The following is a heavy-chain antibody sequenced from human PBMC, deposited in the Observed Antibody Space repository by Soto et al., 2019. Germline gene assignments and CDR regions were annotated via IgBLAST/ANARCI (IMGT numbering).Heavy chain of an antibody. D-gene: IGHD2-2*01. CDR3: AKSLSTAVNYGLDV. Sequence: EVQLLESGGGLVQPGGCLRLSCGASGFTFSDHAMTWVRLAPGKGLEWVSSVSDDGDSTYYADSVNGRFAVSRDNSKNTLFLHMNSLGAEDTAVYYCAKSLSTAVNYGLDVWGHGTAVTVSS. J-gene: IGHJ6*02. CDR1: GFTFSDHA. V-gene: IGHV3-23*01. CDR2: VSDDGDST.